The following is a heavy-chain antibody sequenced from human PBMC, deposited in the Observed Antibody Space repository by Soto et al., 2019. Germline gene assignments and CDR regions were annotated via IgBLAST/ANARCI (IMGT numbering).Heavy chain of an antibody. D-gene: IGHD1-1*01. Sequence: QVQLVQSGAEVKKPGASVKVSCKASGYTFTSYDITLVRQATGQGLEWMGWMNPNSGNTGYAQKFQGRVTMTRNTSISTAYMELSRLRSEDTAVYYCARERTGTTSMDVWGQGTTVTVSS. CDR3: ARERTGTTSMDV. V-gene: IGHV1-8*01. CDR2: MNPNSGNT. J-gene: IGHJ6*02. CDR1: GYTFTSYD.